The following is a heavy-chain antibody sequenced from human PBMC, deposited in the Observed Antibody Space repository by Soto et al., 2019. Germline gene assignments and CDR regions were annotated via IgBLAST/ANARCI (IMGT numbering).Heavy chain of an antibody. V-gene: IGHV3-30-3*01. D-gene: IGHD3-10*01. J-gene: IGHJ2*01. Sequence: QVPLVESGGGVVQPGRSLRLSCAASGFTFSSYAMHWVRQAPGKGLEWVAVISYDGSNKYYADSVKGRFTISRDNSKNTLYLQMNSLRAEDTAVYYCARDWINAADTGNINWYFDLWGRGTLVTVSS. CDR3: ARDWINAADTGNINWYFDL. CDR1: GFTFSSYA. CDR2: ISYDGSNK.